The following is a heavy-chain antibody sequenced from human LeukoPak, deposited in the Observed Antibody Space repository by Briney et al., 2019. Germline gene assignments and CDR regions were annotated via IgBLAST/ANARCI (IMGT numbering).Heavy chain of an antibody. V-gene: IGHV3-23*01. J-gene: IGHJ5*02. D-gene: IGHD6-13*01. CDR2: ISGSGGST. Sequence: GGSLRLSCAASGFTFSSYAMSWVRQAPGKGLEWVLAISGSGGSTYYADSAKGRFTISRDNSKNTLYLRMNSLRAEDTAVYYCAKDRLAAAGPNWSDPWGQGTLVTVSS. CDR3: AKDRLAAAGPNWSDP. CDR1: GFTFSSYA.